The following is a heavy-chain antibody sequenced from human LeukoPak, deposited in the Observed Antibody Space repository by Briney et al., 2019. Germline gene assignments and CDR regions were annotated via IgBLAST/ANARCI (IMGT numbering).Heavy chain of an antibody. CDR2: INHSGST. CDR3: ARVNYGSVGY. J-gene: IGHJ4*02. Sequence: TSETLSLTCAVYGGSFSGYYWSWIRQPPGKGLEWIGEINHSGSTNYNPSLKSRVTISVDTSKNQFSLKLSSVTAADTAVYYCARVNYGSVGYWGQGTLVTVSS. V-gene: IGHV4-34*01. D-gene: IGHD4-17*01. CDR1: GGSFSGYY.